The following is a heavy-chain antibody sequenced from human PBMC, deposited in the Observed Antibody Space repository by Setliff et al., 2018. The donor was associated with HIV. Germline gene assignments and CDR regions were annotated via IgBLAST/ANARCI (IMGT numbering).Heavy chain of an antibody. CDR1: GYTFTNYY. J-gene: IGHJ4*02. CDR3: ARGSAYWDFDY. D-gene: IGHD2-8*02. CDR2: IKPNSGGTNYGGT. V-gene: IGHV1-2*02. Sequence: ASVKVSCKASGYTFTNYYLHWVRQAPGQGLEWMGWIKPNSGGTNYGGTNYAQKFQGRVTMTRDTSIITAYLELSSLRYDDTAVSYCARGSAYWDFDYWGQGTLVTVS.